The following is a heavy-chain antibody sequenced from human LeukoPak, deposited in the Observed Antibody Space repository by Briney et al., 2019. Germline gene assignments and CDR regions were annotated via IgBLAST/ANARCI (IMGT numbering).Heavy chain of an antibody. CDR1: GGSISSSNW. Sequence: SETLSLTCAVSGGSISSSNWWSWVRQPPGKGLEWIGEIYHSGSTNYYPSLKSRVTVSVDKSKNQFSLKLSSVTAADTAVYYCARGYYGSGSYYDAFDIWGQGTMVTVSS. CDR2: IYHSGST. V-gene: IGHV4-4*02. J-gene: IGHJ3*02. CDR3: ARGYYGSGSYYDAFDI. D-gene: IGHD3-10*01.